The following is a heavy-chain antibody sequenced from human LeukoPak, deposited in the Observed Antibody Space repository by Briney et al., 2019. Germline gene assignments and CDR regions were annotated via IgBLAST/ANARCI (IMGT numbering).Heavy chain of an antibody. Sequence: SETLSLTCTVSGGSISSSSYYWGWIRQPPGKGLEWIGSIYYSGSTYYNPSLKSRVTISVDTSKNQFSLKLSSVTAADTAVYYCARGSIAVAVDHWGQGTLVTVSS. D-gene: IGHD6-19*01. V-gene: IGHV4-39*01. CDR2: IYYSGST. CDR1: GGSISSSSYY. J-gene: IGHJ4*02. CDR3: ARGSIAVAVDH.